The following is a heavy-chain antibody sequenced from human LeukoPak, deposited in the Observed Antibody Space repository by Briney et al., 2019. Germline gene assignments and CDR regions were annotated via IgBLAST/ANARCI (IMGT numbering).Heavy chain of an antibody. CDR1: GGTFSSYA. CDR2: IIPIFGTA. CDR3: ARGRAQYQLLRFDY. D-gene: IGHD2-2*01. J-gene: IGHJ4*02. V-gene: IGHV1-69*13. Sequence: SVKVSCKASGGTFSSYAIRWVRQAPGQGLEWMGGIIPIFGTANYAQKFQGRVTITADESTSTAYMELSSLRSEDTAVYYCARGRAQYQLLRFDYWGQGTLVTVSS.